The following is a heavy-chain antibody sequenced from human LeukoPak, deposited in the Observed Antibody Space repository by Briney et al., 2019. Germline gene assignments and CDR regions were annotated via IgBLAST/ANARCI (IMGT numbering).Heavy chain of an antibody. V-gene: IGHV3-23*01. D-gene: IGHD6-19*01. CDR1: GFTFSNYA. CDR3: AKVSGWGSRVRSFDY. CDR2: ISGSGGST. Sequence: PGGSLRLSCAASGFTFSNYAMSWVRQAPGMGLEWVSTISGSGGSTYYADSVKGRFTISRDNSQNTLFLQMNSLRADDTAVYYCAKVSGWGSRVRSFDYSGQGTLVTVSS. J-gene: IGHJ4*02.